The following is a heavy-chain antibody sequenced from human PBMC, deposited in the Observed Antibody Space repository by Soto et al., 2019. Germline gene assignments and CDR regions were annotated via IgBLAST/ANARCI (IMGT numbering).Heavy chain of an antibody. CDR3: TRNSTHLSRAD. Sequence: PSETLSLTCTVSGGSISSSNYYWAWIRQSPGKGLEWIASIYYSGSTYYNPSLKSRVTISADTSKNQFSLKLSSVTAADTAIYYCTRNSTHLSRADWGKGITVTVSS. V-gene: IGHV4-39*01. J-gene: IGHJ6*04. CDR1: GGSISSSNYY. D-gene: IGHD3-10*01. CDR2: IYYSGST.